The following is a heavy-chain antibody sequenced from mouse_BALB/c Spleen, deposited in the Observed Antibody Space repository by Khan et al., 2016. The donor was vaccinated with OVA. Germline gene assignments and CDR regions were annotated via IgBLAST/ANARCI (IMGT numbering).Heavy chain of an antibody. J-gene: IGHJ4*01. CDR2: IFPGDGTT. Sequence: QVQLQQSGAEVVKSGASVKLSCKASGYTFTSYDLNWVRQRPEQGLEWIGWIFPGDGTTKYNEKFRGKATLTPDKSSSTAYIQLSRLTSEDSAVYFCARRRGSMDYWGQGTSVTVAS. CDR3: ARRRGSMDY. V-gene: IGHV1-85*01. CDR1: GYTFTSYD.